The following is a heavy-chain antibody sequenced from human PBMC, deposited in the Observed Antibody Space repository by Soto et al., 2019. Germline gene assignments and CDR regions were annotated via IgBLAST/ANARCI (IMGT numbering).Heavy chain of an antibody. Sequence: SETLSLTCIVSGVSVRSYTWSWVRQPANKGLEWIGRVFSSVSATYNPSLKSRVSISMDTPENRISLKLDSVTAADAGVYFCARDGMTTGDTWGPGTLVTVSS. CDR1: GVSVRSYT. CDR2: VFSSVSA. J-gene: IGHJ4*02. CDR3: ARDGMTTGDT. D-gene: IGHD2-21*02. V-gene: IGHV4-4*07.